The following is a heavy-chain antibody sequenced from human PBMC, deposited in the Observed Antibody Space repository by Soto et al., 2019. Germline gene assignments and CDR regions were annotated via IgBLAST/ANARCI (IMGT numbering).Heavy chain of an antibody. J-gene: IGHJ6*02. D-gene: IGHD4-17*01. Sequence: SETLSLTCTVSGDSINSYYWSWIRQPPGKGLEWIGYIYYRESTSGSTNYNPSLKSRVTISLATSRTRFSLKLSSVTAADTAVYYCSRELSTVTNYGMDVWGQGNTVTVSS. CDR2: IYYRESTSGST. V-gene: IGHV4-59*01. CDR3: SRELSTVTNYGMDV. CDR1: GDSINSYY.